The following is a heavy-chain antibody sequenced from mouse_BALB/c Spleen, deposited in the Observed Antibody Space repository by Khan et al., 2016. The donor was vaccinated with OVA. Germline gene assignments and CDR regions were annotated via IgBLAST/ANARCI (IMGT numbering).Heavy chain of an antibody. CDR3: ARETTYWYFDF. Sequence: QIQLVQSGPELKKPGETVKISCKASGYTFTNYRMNWMKQAPGKGLKWMGWINTYTGQPTYADDFKGRFAFSLETSASTAYLQINSLKNEDMATYFCARETTYWYFDFWGAGTTVTVSS. V-gene: IGHV9-1*02. CDR1: GYTFTNYR. J-gene: IGHJ1*01. D-gene: IGHD2-13*01. CDR2: INTYTGQP.